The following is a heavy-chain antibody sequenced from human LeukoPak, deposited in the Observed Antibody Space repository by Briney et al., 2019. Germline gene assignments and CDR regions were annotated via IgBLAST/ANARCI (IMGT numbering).Heavy chain of an antibody. CDR3: ARGGGDLAFDI. CDR2: FDPEDGET. CDR1: GYTLTELS. V-gene: IGHV1-24*01. D-gene: IGHD2-21*01. Sequence: ASVKVSCKVSGYTLTELSMHWVRQAPGKGLEWMGGFDPEDGETIYAQKFQGRVTITADESTNTAYMELSSLRSEDTAVYYCARGGGDLAFDIWGQGTMVTVSS. J-gene: IGHJ3*02.